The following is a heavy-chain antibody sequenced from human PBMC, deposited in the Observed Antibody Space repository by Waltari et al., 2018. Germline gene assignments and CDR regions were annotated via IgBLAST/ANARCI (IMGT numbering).Heavy chain of an antibody. J-gene: IGHJ3*02. D-gene: IGHD3-22*01. V-gene: IGHV3-7*01. CDR2: IKKDGSEE. CDR3: ARDQWFAFDI. CDR1: ALPFSSYW. Sequence: EVQLVECVGVWVKHGESLRRSRSASALPFSSYWMSWVSQAPGQGLEWVANIKKDGSEEYYVDYVRGRFTISRDNAKNSLDLQMNSLRPEDTAVYYCARDQWFAFDIWGQGTMVTVSS.